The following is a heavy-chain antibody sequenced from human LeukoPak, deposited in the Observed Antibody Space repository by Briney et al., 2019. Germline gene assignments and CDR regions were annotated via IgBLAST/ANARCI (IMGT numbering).Heavy chain of an antibody. Sequence: GGSLRLSCAASGFTFSSYIMNWVRQAPGRWLEWVSSISSRSSQIYYADSVKGRFTISRDNAKNSLYLQMNSLRAEDTAVYYCARYSSGFDYWGQGTLVTVSS. V-gene: IGHV3-21*01. J-gene: IGHJ4*02. CDR1: GFTFSSYI. CDR2: ISSRSSQI. CDR3: ARYSSGFDY. D-gene: IGHD6-19*01.